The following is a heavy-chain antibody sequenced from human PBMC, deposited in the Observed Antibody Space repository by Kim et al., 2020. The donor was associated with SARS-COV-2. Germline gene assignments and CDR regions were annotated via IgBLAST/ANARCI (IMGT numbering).Heavy chain of an antibody. V-gene: IGHV3-23*01. J-gene: IGHJ4*02. D-gene: IGHD3-10*01. CDR3: AKGRAGRRYNGEARG. Sequence: DSVKGRFTMSRDNAENTLYLQMNSLRAADTAVYYWAKGRAGRRYNGEARGWGQGTLVTVSS.